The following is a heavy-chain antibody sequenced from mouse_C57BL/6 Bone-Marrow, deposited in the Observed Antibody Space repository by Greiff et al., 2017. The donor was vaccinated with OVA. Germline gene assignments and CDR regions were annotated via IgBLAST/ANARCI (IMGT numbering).Heavy chain of an antibody. CDR1: GYTFTSYW. CDR3: ARCSITTVVRGDY. D-gene: IGHD1-1*01. Sequence: QVQLQQPGAELVKPGASVKMSCKASGYTFTSYWITWVKQRPGQGLEWIGDIYPGSGSTNYNEKFKSKATLTVDTSSSTAYMQLSSLTSEDSAVYYCARCSITTVVRGDYWGQGTTLTVSS. J-gene: IGHJ2*01. V-gene: IGHV1-55*01. CDR2: IYPGSGST.